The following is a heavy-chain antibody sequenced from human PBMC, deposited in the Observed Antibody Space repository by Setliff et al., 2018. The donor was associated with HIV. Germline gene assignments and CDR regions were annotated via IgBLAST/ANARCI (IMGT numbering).Heavy chain of an antibody. CDR1: GYSISSGYS. CDR3: AQEERDAYNYWFDP. V-gene: IGHV4-38-2*01. D-gene: IGHD1-1*01. Sequence: SETLSLTCAVSGYSISSGYSWTWIRLPPGKGLEWIGYISYSGNTYYSPSLKSRITISLDTSKNQFSLNLSSVTAADTAVYYCAQEERDAYNYWFDPWGQGTLVTVSS. J-gene: IGHJ5*02. CDR2: ISYSGNT.